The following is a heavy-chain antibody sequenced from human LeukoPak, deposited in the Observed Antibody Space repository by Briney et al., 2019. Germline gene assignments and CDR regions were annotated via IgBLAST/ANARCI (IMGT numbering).Heavy chain of an antibody. D-gene: IGHD2-2*01. J-gene: IGHJ4*02. V-gene: IGHV3-7*01. CDR1: GFTFSSYW. CDR3: AREYCSGTSCYGYFDY. CDR2: IKQDGSQI. Sequence: GGSLRLSCATSGFTFSSYWMSWGRRAPGKGLEWVANIKQDGSQIFYVDSVKGRFTISRDTATNSLSLQMNSLRAEDTAVYHCAREYCSGTSCYGYFDYWGQGTLVTVSS.